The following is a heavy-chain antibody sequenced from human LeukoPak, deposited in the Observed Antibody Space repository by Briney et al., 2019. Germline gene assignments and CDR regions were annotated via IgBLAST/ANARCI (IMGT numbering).Heavy chain of an antibody. Sequence: SETLSLTCTVSGGSISSGGYYWSWIRQHPGKGLEWIGYIYCSGSTYYNPSLKSRVTISVDTSKNQFSLKLSSVTAADTAVYYCARVIGYSSGWYYGMDVWGQGTTVTVSS. D-gene: IGHD6-19*01. J-gene: IGHJ6*02. V-gene: IGHV4-31*03. CDR3: ARVIGYSSGWYYGMDV. CDR1: GGSISSGGYY. CDR2: IYCSGST.